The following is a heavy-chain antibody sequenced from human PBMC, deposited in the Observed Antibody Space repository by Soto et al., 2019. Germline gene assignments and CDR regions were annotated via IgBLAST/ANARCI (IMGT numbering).Heavy chain of an antibody. J-gene: IGHJ6*02. Sequence: QVQLVESGGGVVQPGRSLRLSCAASGFTFRNYAMHWVRQAPGKGLEWVAVISYDGGNKFYRDYVKGRFTISRDNSKNTLYLQINSLRYEDTAVYYCARGDREDIAVVRGVRPGEYGVDVWGQGTTVTVSS. D-gene: IGHD2-15*01. CDR1: GFTFRNYA. V-gene: IGHV3-30-3*01. CDR2: ISYDGGNK. CDR3: ARGDREDIAVVRGVRPGEYGVDV.